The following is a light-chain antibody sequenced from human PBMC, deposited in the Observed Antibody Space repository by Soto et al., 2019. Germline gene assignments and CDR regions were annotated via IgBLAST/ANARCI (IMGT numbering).Light chain of an antibody. CDR2: GAS. J-gene: IGKJ1*01. V-gene: IGKV3-20*01. CDR1: QTVRNNY. Sequence: EIVLTQSPGTLSLSPGERATLSCMASQTVRNNYLALYLQKXVRAXRXXVYGASSRATGIPDRFSGSGSGTDFTLTIRRLEPEDFAVYYCQQYGSSWTFGQGTKV. CDR3: QQYGSSWT.